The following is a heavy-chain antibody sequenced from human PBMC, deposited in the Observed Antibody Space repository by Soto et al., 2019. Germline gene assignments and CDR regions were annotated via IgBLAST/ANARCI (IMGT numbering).Heavy chain of an antibody. CDR1: GYSFAGYW. Sequence: GESLKISCKGSGYSFAGYWVTWVRQKPGKGLEWMGRIDPSDSQTYYSPSFRGHVTISATKSITTVFLQWSSLRASDTAMYYCARQIYDSDTGPNFQYYFDSWGQGTPVTVSS. V-gene: IGHV5-10-1*01. D-gene: IGHD3-22*01. CDR3: ARQIYDSDTGPNFQYYFDS. J-gene: IGHJ4*02. CDR2: IDPSDSQT.